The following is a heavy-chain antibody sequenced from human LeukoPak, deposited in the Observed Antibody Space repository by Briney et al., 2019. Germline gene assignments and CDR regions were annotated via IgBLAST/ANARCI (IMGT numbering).Heavy chain of an antibody. Sequence: SDTLSLTCTVSGGSINNYYWSWIRQPPGKGLEWIGYIHYSGSTNYNPSLKSRATISVDTSRSQFSLKLSSVTAADTAIYYCARGYSSSWYYFDYWGQGTLVTVSS. CDR3: ARGYSSSWYYFDY. V-gene: IGHV4-59*08. CDR2: IHYSGST. CDR1: GGSINNYY. D-gene: IGHD6-13*01. J-gene: IGHJ4*02.